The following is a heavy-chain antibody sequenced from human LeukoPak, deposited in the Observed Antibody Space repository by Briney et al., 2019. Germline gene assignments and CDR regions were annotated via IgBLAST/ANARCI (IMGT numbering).Heavy chain of an antibody. CDR3: AKNRGLTGGWYFDL. D-gene: IGHD1-14*01. CDR2: ISGSGGST. V-gene: IGHV3-23*01. J-gene: IGHJ2*01. Sequence: GGSLRLSCAASGFTFSSYAMSWVRQAPGKGLEWVSAISGSGGSTYYADSVKGRFTISRDNSKTTLYLQMNSLRAEDTAVYYCAKNRGLTGGWYFDLWGRGTLVTVSS. CDR1: GFTFSSYA.